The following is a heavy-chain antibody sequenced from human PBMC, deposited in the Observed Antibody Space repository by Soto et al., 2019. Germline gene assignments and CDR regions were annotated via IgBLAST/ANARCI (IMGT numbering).Heavy chain of an antibody. V-gene: IGHV1-69*01. D-gene: IGHD3-10*01. J-gene: IGHJ4*02. CDR2: IIPIFGTI. Sequence: QAQLVQSGAEVKEPGSSVKVSCKASVEFFSNYGISWVRQAPGQGLEWMGGIIPIFGTISYAEKFQGRVMITADESTNTVYMQLRSLRSADTAVYYCARVLPDGWVETGVVRGYLDTLCRGTLVTVSS. CDR3: ARVLPDGWVETGVVRGYLDT. CDR1: VEFFSNYG.